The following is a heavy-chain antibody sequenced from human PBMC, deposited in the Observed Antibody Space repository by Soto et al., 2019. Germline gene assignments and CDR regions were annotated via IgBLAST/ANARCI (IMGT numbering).Heavy chain of an antibody. J-gene: IGHJ4*02. CDR3: ARQRITMTKNGYFDY. CDR1: GFTVSSNY. Sequence: VGSLRLSCAASGFTVSSNYMSWVRQAPGKGLEWVSVIYSGGSTYYADSVKGRFTISRDNSKNTLYLQMNSLRAEDTAVYCCARQRITMTKNGYFDYWGQGTLVTVSS. V-gene: IGHV3-53*01. D-gene: IGHD3-22*01. CDR2: IYSGGST.